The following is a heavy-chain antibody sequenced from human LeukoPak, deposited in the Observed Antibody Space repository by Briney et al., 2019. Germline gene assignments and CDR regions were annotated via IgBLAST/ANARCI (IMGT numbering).Heavy chain of an antibody. CDR2: ISYDGSNK. Sequence: GGSLRLSCAASGFTFSSYAMHWVRQAPGKGLEWVAVISYDGSNKYYADSVKGRLTISRDNSKNTLYLQMNSLRAEDTAVYYCARDDWEYSSGYSPMDYWGQGTLVTVSS. CDR1: GFTFSSYA. CDR3: ARDDWEYSSGYSPMDY. J-gene: IGHJ4*02. D-gene: IGHD3-22*01. V-gene: IGHV3-30-3*01.